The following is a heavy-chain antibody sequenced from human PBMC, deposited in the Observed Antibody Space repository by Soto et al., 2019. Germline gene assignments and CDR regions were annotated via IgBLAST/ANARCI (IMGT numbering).Heavy chain of an antibody. CDR2: IDPSDSYT. CDR1: GYSFTSYW. D-gene: IGHD6-19*01. CDR3: ARPEGIAVAGSDH. V-gene: IGHV5-10-1*01. J-gene: IGHJ4*02. Sequence: GESLKISCKGSGYSFTSYWISWVRQMPGKGLEWVGRIDPSDSYTNYSPSFQGHVTIPADKSISTAYSPWDRLRASDTAMYYCARPEGIAVAGSDHWGQGTLVTVS.